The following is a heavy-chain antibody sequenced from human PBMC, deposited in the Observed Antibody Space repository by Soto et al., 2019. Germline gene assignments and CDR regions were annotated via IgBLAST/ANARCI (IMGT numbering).Heavy chain of an antibody. CDR3: ARDPSIAVAGTAYFDY. CDR1: GGTFSSYA. Sequence: SVKVSCKASGGTFSSYAISWVRQAPGQGLEWMGGIIPIFGTANYAQKFQGRVTITADESTSTAYMELSSLRSEDTAVYYCARDPSIAVAGTAYFDYWGQGTLVTVSS. V-gene: IGHV1-69*13. J-gene: IGHJ4*02. CDR2: IIPIFGTA. D-gene: IGHD6-19*01.